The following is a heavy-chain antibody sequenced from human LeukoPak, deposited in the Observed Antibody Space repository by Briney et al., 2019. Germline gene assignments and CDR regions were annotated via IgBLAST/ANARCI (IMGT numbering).Heavy chain of an antibody. V-gene: IGHV4-59*08. J-gene: IGHJ4*02. CDR3: ARALTPASAFDY. D-gene: IGHD2-2*01. Sequence: PSETLSLTCTVSGGSISSYYWSWIRQPPGNGLEWIGYIYYSGSTNYNPSLKSRVTISVDTSKNQFSLKLSSVTAADTAVYYCARALTPASAFDYWGQGTLVTVSS. CDR1: GGSISSYY. CDR2: IYYSGST.